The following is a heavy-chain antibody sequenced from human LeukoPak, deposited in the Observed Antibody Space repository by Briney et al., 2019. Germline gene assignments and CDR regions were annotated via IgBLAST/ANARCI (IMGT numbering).Heavy chain of an antibody. CDR3: ARGRTYSSGWYLRLEWEYYFDY. Sequence: PSETLSLTCTVSGGSISSYYWSWIRQPPGKGLEWIGYIYYSGSTNYNPSLKSRVTISVDTSKNQFSLKLSSVTAADTAVYYCARGRTYSSGWYLRLEWEYYFDYWGQGTLVTVSS. V-gene: IGHV4-59*01. J-gene: IGHJ4*02. D-gene: IGHD6-19*01. CDR1: GGSISSYY. CDR2: IYYSGST.